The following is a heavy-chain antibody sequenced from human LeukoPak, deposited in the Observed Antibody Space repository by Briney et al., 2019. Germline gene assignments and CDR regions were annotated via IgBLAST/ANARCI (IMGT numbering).Heavy chain of an antibody. CDR1: GGSIRDYY. CDR2: IYYSGST. Sequence: PSETLSLTCTVSGGSIRDYYWSWIRQPPGKGLEWIGYIYYSGSTNYNPSLKSRVTISADTSKNQLSLKLSSVTAADTAVYYCARAGPWLLDYWGQGTLVTVSS. CDR3: ARAGPWLLDY. D-gene: IGHD5-18*01. V-gene: IGHV4-59*12. J-gene: IGHJ4*02.